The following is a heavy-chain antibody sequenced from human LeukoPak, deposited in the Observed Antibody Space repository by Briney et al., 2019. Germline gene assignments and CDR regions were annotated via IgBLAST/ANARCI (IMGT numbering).Heavy chain of an antibody. CDR1: GFTFSSYN. Sequence: GGSLRLSCAASGFTFSSYNMNWVRQAPGRGLEWVSFISSSSSYIYYADSVKGRFTISRDNAKNSLYLQMNSLRAEDTAVYYCARAPGYRSFLDYWGQGTQVTVSS. V-gene: IGHV3-21*01. D-gene: IGHD6-13*01. CDR2: ISSSSSYI. J-gene: IGHJ4*02. CDR3: ARAPGYRSFLDY.